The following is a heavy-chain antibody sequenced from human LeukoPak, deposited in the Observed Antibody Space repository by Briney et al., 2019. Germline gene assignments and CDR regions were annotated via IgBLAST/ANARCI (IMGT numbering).Heavy chain of an antibody. CDR2: IYYSGTT. CDR3: AREDPQTTVPEGMDV. D-gene: IGHD4-17*01. J-gene: IGHJ6*02. Sequence: SETLSLTCTVSGGSISQYYWSWIRQSPGKGLEWIGYIYYSGTTNYNPSLKSRVTISVDASRNQFSLQLRSVTAADTAVYYCAREDPQTTVPEGMDVWGQGTTVIVSS. CDR1: GGSISQYY. V-gene: IGHV4-59*01.